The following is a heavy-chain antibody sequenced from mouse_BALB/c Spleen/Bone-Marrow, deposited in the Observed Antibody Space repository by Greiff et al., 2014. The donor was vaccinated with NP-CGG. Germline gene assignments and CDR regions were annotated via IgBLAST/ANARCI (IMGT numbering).Heavy chain of an antibody. V-gene: IGHV5-17*02. CDR3: ARSTWSYYNGMDY. CDR1: GFTFSNFG. CDR2: ISGVSSTI. Sequence: VQLKESGGGLVQPGGSRKLSCAASGFTFSNFGMHWVRQAPEKGLEWVAYISGVSSTIYYADTVKDRSTISRDNPKNTLFLQMTSLRSEDTAMYYCARSTWSYYNGMDYWGQGTSVTVSS. J-gene: IGHJ4*01. D-gene: IGHD1-1*01.